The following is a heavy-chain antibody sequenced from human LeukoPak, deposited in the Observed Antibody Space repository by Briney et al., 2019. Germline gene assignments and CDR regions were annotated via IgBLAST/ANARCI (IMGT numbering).Heavy chain of an antibody. D-gene: IGHD2-15*01. V-gene: IGHV4-4*07. CDR1: GGSISNYY. J-gene: IGHJ4*02. CDR2: IYTSGST. CDR3: ARHPLYCPSGSCSLFHY. Sequence: SETLSLTCTVSGGSISNYYWSWIRQPAGKGLEWIGRIYTSGSTNYNPSLKSRVTISVDTSKNQFSLRLSSVTAADTAVYYCARHPLYCPSGSCSLFHYWGQGTLVTVSS.